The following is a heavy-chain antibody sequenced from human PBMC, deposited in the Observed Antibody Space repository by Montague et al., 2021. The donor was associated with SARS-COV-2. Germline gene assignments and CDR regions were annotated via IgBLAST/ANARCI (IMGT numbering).Heavy chain of an antibody. J-gene: IGHJ6*02. CDR3: ARGAGRGSGYGKYYYYYYGMDV. CDR1: GGSISSYY. V-gene: IGHV4-59*01. Sequence: SETLSLTCTVSGGSISSYYWSWIRQPPGKGLEWIGYIYYSGSTNYNPSLKSRVTISVDTSKNQISLKLSSVTAADTAVYYCARGAGRGSGYGKYYYYYYGMDVWGQGTTVTVSS. D-gene: IGHD5-12*01. CDR2: IYYSGST.